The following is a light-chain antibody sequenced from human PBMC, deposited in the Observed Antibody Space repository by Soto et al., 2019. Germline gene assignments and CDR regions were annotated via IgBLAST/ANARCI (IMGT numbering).Light chain of an antibody. CDR2: GAS. Sequence: EIVMTQSPATLSVSPGERATLSCSASQSVSSNLAWYQQKPGQAPRLLIYGASNRATGIPARFSGSGSGTDFTLTISSLEPEDFAVYYCQQRSNWPSWTFGQGTKVDIK. V-gene: IGKV3-11*01. CDR1: QSVSSN. CDR3: QQRSNWPSWT. J-gene: IGKJ1*01.